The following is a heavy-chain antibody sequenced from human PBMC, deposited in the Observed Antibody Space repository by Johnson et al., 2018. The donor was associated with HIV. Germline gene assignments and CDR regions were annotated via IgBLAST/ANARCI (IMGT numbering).Heavy chain of an antibody. CDR3: ARGGKSYYGAFDI. V-gene: IGHV3-7*01. CDR1: GCLFGFLS. CDR2: IKQDGSEK. D-gene: IGHD3-10*01. J-gene: IGHJ3*02. Sequence: VQLVESGGGLVQPGGSLRLSCAASGCLFGFLSMRWVRQAPGRGLERVANIKQDGSEKYYVDSVKGRFTISRDNAKNTLYLQMNSLRAEDTAVYYCARGGKSYYGAFDIWGQGTMVTVSS.